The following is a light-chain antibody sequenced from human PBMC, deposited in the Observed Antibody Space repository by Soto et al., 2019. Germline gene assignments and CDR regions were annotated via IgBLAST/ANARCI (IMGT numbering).Light chain of an antibody. CDR2: GAS. CDR3: QEYGSSPT. V-gene: IGKV3-20*01. J-gene: IGKJ5*01. Sequence: ELGLTQSPGTLSLFPGERATLSCRASQSLTTRFLAWYQQKPGQAPTLLIYGASSRATGIPDRFSGSGSGTDFTVTISRLEGEDFAVYSCQEYGSSPTFGQETRLEIK. CDR1: QSLTTRF.